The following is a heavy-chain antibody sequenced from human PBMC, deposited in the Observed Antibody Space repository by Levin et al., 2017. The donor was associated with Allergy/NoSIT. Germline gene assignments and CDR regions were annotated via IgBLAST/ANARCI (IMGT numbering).Heavy chain of an antibody. J-gene: IGHJ4*02. Sequence: GGSLRLSCAASGFTFSSYGMHWVRQAPGKGLEWVAVIWYDGSNKYYADSVKGRFTISRDNSKNTLYLQMNSLRAEDTAVYYCARDSSRGALVPAAIGYWGQGTLVTVSS. D-gene: IGHD2-2*01. CDR1: GFTFSSYG. V-gene: IGHV3-33*01. CDR3: ARDSSRGALVPAAIGY. CDR2: IWYDGSNK.